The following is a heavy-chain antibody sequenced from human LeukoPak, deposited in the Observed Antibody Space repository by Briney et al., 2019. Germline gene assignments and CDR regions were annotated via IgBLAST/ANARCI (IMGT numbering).Heavy chain of an antibody. V-gene: IGHV4-38-2*02. CDR2: LYHSEST. D-gene: IGHD3-22*01. Sequence: SETLSLTCTVSGYSISSGYYWGWIRQPPGKGLEWIGSLYHSESTYYNPSLKSRVTISVDTSKNQFSLKLSSVTAADTAVYYCAREGITMIGPFDYWGQGTLVTASS. CDR3: AREGITMIGPFDY. J-gene: IGHJ4*02. CDR1: GYSISSGYY.